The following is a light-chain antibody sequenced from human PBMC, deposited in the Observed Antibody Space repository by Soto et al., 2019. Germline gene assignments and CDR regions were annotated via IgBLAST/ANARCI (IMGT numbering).Light chain of an antibody. CDR3: QQSYITPAT. V-gene: IGKV1-39*01. CDR1: QFISTY. J-gene: IGKJ2*01. Sequence: DIQMTQSPSSLSASVGDRVTITCRASQFISTYLNWYQQKPGKAPNLLIYGASSLQSGVQSRFSASESGTYFTLAIGSLQPEDSTISYCQQSYITPATFGQGTKLEIK. CDR2: GAS.